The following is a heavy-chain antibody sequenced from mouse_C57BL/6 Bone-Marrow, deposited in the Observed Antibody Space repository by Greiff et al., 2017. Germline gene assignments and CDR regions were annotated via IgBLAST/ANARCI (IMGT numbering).Heavy chain of an antibody. Sequence: EVQLQQSGGGLVKPGGSLKLSCAASGFTFSDYGMHWVHQAPEKGLEWVAYISSGSSTIYYADTVKGRFTISRDNAKNTLFLQMTSLRSEDTAMYYCASPSSSYGSRGAWFAYWGQGTLVTVSA. CDR3: ASPSSSYGSRGAWFAY. CDR2: ISSGSSTI. D-gene: IGHD1-1*01. CDR1: GFTFSDYG. V-gene: IGHV5-17*01. J-gene: IGHJ3*01.